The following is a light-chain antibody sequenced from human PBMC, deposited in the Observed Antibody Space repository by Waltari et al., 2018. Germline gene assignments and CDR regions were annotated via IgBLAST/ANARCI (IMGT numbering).Light chain of an antibody. CDR1: RSNIGTNF. Sequence: QSALSQPPSASGTPGQRVTISCSGSRSNIGTNFVYWYHHLPGTAPKLLIHRNIHRPSGVPDRFSGSKSGTSASLDISGLRSEDEAGYYCAAWDDNLGGTWVFGGGTKLTVL. V-gene: IGLV1-47*01. CDR3: AAWDDNLGGTWV. J-gene: IGLJ3*02. CDR2: RNI.